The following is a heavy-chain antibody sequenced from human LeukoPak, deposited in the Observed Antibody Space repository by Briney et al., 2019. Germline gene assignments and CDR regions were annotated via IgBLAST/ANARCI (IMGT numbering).Heavy chain of an antibody. CDR3: ARDQILVQRNTLYY. V-gene: IGHV1-3*01. Sequence: ASVKVSCKASGYTFTSYAMHWVRQAPGQRLEWMGWINAGNGNTKYSQKFQGRVTITRDTSAGTAYMELSSLRSEDTAVYYCARDQILVQRNTLYYWGQGTLVTVSS. J-gene: IGHJ4*02. CDR1: GYTFTSYA. D-gene: IGHD2/OR15-2a*01. CDR2: INAGNGNT.